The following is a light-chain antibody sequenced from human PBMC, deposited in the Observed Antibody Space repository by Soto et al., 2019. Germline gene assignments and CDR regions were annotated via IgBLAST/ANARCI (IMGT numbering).Light chain of an antibody. V-gene: IGKV1-39*01. CDR2: AAS. CDR3: QQSYSTPPWT. Sequence: IQVTLSPYSLSASVGDRVTLTCRARQSISSYLNWYQQKPGKAPKLLIYAASSLQSGVPSRFSGSGSGTDFTLTISSLQPEDFATYYCQQSYSTPPWTFGQGTKV. CDR1: QSISSY. J-gene: IGKJ1*01.